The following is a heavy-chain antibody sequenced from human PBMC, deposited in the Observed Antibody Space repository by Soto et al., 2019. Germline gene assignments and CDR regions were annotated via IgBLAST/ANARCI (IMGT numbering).Heavy chain of an antibody. D-gene: IGHD4-4*01. Sequence: EVQLLESGGGLVQPGRSLRLSCTASGFTFSDSWMTWVRQAPGKGLEWVARIKPDESEKKYADSVKGRFSISRDNAKNSMDWQMDSLRGEDTAVYYCVRGGSNYASWGQGTLVTVSS. CDR1: GFTFSDSW. CDR2: IKPDESEK. CDR3: VRGGSNYAS. V-gene: IGHV3-7*01. J-gene: IGHJ5*02.